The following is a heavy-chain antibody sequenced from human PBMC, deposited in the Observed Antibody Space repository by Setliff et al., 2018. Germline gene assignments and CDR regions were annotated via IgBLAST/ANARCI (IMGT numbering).Heavy chain of an antibody. D-gene: IGHD2-15*01. CDR3: ASQLGGYCSGGSCYSYYYYYYMDV. CDR1: GFTFSSYG. CDR2: VRYDGSNE. Sequence: GESLRLSCAASGFTFSSYGMHWVRQAPGKGLEWVAFVRYDGSNEYYGDSVKGRFTISRDNSKNTLYLQMNSLRAEDTAVYYCASQLGGYCSGGSCYSYYYYYYMDVWGKGTTVTVSS. V-gene: IGHV3-30*02. J-gene: IGHJ6*03.